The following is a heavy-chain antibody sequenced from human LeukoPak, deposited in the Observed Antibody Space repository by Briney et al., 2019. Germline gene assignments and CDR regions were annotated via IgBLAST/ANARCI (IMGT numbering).Heavy chain of an antibody. Sequence: ASVKVSCKASGGTFSSYAIIWVRQAPGQGLEWMGGLIPIFGTANYAQKFQGRVTITADESTSTAYMELSSLRSEDTAVYYCARDPHYDFWSGYPHGPNWFDPWGQGTLVTVSS. D-gene: IGHD3-3*01. CDR2: LIPIFGTA. V-gene: IGHV1-69*13. CDR3: ARDPHYDFWSGYPHGPNWFDP. CDR1: GGTFSSYA. J-gene: IGHJ5*02.